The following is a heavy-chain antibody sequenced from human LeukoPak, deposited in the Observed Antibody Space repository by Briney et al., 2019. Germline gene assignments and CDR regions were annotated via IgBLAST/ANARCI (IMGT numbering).Heavy chain of an antibody. D-gene: IGHD4-23*01. CDR2: IYYSGST. CDR3: ARAMVTPYYFDY. J-gene: IGHJ4*02. CDR1: GGSISSGDYY. V-gene: IGHV4-30-4*01. Sequence: SETLSLTCTVSGGSISSGDYYWSWIRQPPGKGLEWIGYIYYSGSTYYNPSLKSRVTISVDTSKNQFSLKLSPVTAADTAVYYCARAMVTPYYFDYWGQGTLVTVSS.